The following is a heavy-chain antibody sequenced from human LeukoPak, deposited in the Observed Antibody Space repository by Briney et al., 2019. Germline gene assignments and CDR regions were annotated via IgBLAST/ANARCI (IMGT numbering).Heavy chain of an antibody. J-gene: IGHJ4*02. CDR1: AFTFSNYW. Sequence: PGGSLRLSCAASAFTFSNYWMSWARQAPGKGLEGVANIKEDGSEINYVDSVKGRFTISRDNAKNSLYLQMNSLRVDDTAVYYCARDRGYSTFDYWGQGTLVTVSS. V-gene: IGHV3-7*01. CDR2: IKEDGSEI. CDR3: ARDRGYSTFDY. D-gene: IGHD4-23*01.